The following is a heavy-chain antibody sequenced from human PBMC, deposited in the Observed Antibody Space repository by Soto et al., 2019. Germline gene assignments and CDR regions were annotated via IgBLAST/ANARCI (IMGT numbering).Heavy chain of an antibody. CDR2: ISYDGSNK. CDR1: GFTFSSYG. J-gene: IGHJ4*02. V-gene: IGHV3-30*18. Sequence: GGSLRLSCAASGFTFSSYGMHWVRQAPGKGLEWVAVISYDGSNKYYADSVKGRFTISRDNSKNTLYLQMNSLRAEDTAVYYCAKEVGGYSSSWYMGFDYWGQGTLVTVSS. CDR3: AKEVGGYSSSWYMGFDY. D-gene: IGHD6-13*01.